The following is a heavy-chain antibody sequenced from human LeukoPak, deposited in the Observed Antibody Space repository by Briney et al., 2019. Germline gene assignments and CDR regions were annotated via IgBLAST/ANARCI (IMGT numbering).Heavy chain of an antibody. Sequence: GGSLRLSCAGSGLTVGKAWRGGVRQAPGKGLEWVGRIKSKTDGGTTDYAAPVKGRFTISRDDSKNTLYLQMNSLKTEDTAVYYCTTFRIVGATKNSWGQGTLVTVSS. CDR1: GLTVGKAW. CDR2: IKSKTDGGTT. V-gene: IGHV3-15*01. D-gene: IGHD1-26*01. CDR3: TTFRIVGATKNS. J-gene: IGHJ4*02.